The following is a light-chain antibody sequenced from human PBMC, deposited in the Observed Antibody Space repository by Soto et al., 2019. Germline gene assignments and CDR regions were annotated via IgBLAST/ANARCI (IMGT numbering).Light chain of an antibody. CDR1: SSDVGNCNY. Sequence: QSALTQPRSVSGSPGQSVTISCTGTSSDVGNCNYVSWYQRHPGKAPQLIIYDVSKRPSGVPDRFSGSKSGNTASLTISGLQAEDEADFYCCSYAGDYTLLFGGGTKLTVL. CDR3: CSYAGDYTLL. CDR2: DVS. V-gene: IGLV2-11*01. J-gene: IGLJ2*01.